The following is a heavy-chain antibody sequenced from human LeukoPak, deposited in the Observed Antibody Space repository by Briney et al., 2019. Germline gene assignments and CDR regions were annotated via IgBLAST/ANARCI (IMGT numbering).Heavy chain of an antibody. V-gene: IGHV3-23*01. CDR3: AKDLGGKPYYYYGMDV. CDR2: ISGGGGST. CDR1: GFTFSSYA. Sequence: PGGSLRLSCAASGFTFSSYAMSWVRPAPGKGLEWVSAISGGGGSTYYADSVKGRFTISRDNSKNTLYLQMNSLRAEDTAVYYCAKDLGGKPYYYYGMDVWGQGTTVTVSS. J-gene: IGHJ6*02.